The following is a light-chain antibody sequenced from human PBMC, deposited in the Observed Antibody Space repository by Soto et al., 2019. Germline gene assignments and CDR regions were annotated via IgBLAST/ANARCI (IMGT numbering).Light chain of an antibody. CDR2: KGS. V-gene: IGKV1-5*03. Sequence: TSSPSTLSGXVGDXVTIXXRASQPISSWLAWYQEGRGKSGKLLIKKGSALRGGGGSTFSDSGTGTDSTLTLTRLQPEAFATCYCHQRCSNPLTYSQGTKVDIK. J-gene: IGKJ1*01. CDR1: QPISSW. CDR3: HQRCSNPLT.